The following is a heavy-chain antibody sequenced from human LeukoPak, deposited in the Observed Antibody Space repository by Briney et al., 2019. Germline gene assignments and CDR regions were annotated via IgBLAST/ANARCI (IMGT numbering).Heavy chain of an antibody. CDR2: VYYSGST. V-gene: IGHV4-34*01. CDR3: ARFVGTAVIKIGVDY. Sequence: TSETLSLTCAVYGGSFSGYYWSWIRQLPGKGLEWIGSVYYSGSTYYNPSLKSRLTISVDTSKNQFSLKMRSVTAADTAVYYCARFVGTAVIKIGVDYWGQGTLVTVSS. D-gene: IGHD2-21*02. CDR1: GGSFSGYY. J-gene: IGHJ4*02.